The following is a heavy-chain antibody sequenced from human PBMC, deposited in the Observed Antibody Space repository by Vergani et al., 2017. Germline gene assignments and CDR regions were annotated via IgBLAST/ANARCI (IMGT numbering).Heavy chain of an antibody. D-gene: IGHD3-10*01. Sequence: QVQLVQSGAEVKKPGASVKVSCKASGYTFTSYAMHWVRQAPGQRLEWMGWINAGNGNTKYSQKFQGRVTITRDTSASTAYMELSSLRSEDTAVYYCARVPPWFGEHHYFDYWGQGTLVTVSS. CDR1: GYTFTSYA. CDR2: INAGNGNT. J-gene: IGHJ4*02. CDR3: ARVPPWFGEHHYFDY. V-gene: IGHV1-3*01.